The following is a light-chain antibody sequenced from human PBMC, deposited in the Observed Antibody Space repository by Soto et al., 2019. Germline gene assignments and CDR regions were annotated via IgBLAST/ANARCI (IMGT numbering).Light chain of an antibody. V-gene: IGKV1-5*03. CDR3: TQHSTYWMT. CDR2: KAS. CDR1: QILNNW. Sequence: DIPMTQSPSTLSASVGDRVTITCRASQILNNWLAWYQQKPGKAPKLLIHKASSLESGVPSRFSDSGSGSEFTVTTSCLKTDDFGTYDTTQHSTYWMTSGQET. J-gene: IGKJ1*01.